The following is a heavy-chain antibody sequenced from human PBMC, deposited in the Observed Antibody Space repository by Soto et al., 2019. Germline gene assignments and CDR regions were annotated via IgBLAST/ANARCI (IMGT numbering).Heavy chain of an antibody. CDR1: GGTFSNYG. V-gene: IGHV1-69*01. D-gene: IGHD1-26*01. J-gene: IGHJ6*02. Sequence: QVQLVQSGAEVKKPGSSVNVSCKASGGTFSNYGISWVRQAPGQGLEWMGGIIPIFGTSNYAQKFQGRVTITADASTSTAYMELSSLRSEDTAVYYCARDRTSTLVDRYYRMDVWGQGTTVTVSS. CDR2: IIPIFGTS. CDR3: ARDRTSTLVDRYYRMDV.